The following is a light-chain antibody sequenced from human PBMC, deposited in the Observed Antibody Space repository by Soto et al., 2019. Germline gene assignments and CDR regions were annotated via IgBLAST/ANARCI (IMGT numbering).Light chain of an antibody. Sequence: QSGLTQSRSASGTPGQRVTISCSGSASTIGRNYVYWYQQLPGTAPKLLIYRNSQRPSGVPDRFSGSKSGTSASLAISGLRSEDEADYYCAAWDDNLSGLYVFGAGTKVTVL. J-gene: IGLJ1*01. CDR3: AAWDDNLSGLYV. CDR1: ASTIGRNY. CDR2: RNS. V-gene: IGLV1-47*01.